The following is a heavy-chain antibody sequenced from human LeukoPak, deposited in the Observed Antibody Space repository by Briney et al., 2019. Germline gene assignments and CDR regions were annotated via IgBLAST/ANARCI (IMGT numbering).Heavy chain of an antibody. CDR3: ARMAPNYYDSSGYYFER. V-gene: IGHV5-51*01. Sequence: GESLKISCKGSGYSFTSYWIGWVRQMPGKGLEWMGIIYPGDSDTRYSPSFQGQVTISADKSISTAYLQWSRLKASDTAMYYCARMAPNYYDSSGYYFERWGQGTLVTVSS. J-gene: IGHJ4*02. CDR2: IYPGDSDT. CDR1: GYSFTSYW. D-gene: IGHD3-22*01.